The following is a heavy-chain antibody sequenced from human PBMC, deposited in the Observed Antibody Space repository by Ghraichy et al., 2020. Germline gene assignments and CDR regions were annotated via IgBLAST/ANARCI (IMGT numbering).Heavy chain of an antibody. CDR2: IYYSGST. D-gene: IGHD2-21*02. V-gene: IGHV4-39*01. J-gene: IGHJ4*02. CDR1: GGSISSSSYY. Sequence: SETLALTCTVSGGSISSSSYYWGWIRQPPGKGLEWIGSIYYSGSTYYNPSLKSRVTISVDTSKNQFSLKLSSVTAADTAVYYCANEGHCGGDCYSDYWGQGTLVTVSS. CDR3: ANEGHCGGDCYSDY.